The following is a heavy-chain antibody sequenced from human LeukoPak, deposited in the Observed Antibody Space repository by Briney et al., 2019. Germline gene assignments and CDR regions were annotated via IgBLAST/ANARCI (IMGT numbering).Heavy chain of an antibody. CDR2: IYYSGST. CDR3: ASGYTYGWYYFDY. V-gene: IGHV4-59*01. J-gene: IGHJ4*02. D-gene: IGHD5-18*01. CDR1: GGSINSYY. Sequence: SETLSLTCTVSGGSINSYYWSWISQPPGKGLEWIGYIYYSGSTNYNPSLKSRVTISVDTSKNQFSLKLSSVTAADTAVYYCASGYTYGWYYFDYWGQGTLVTVSS.